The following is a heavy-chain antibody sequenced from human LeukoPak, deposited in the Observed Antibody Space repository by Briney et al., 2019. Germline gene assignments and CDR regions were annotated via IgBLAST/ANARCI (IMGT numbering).Heavy chain of an antibody. CDR2: IKQDGSEK. CDR1: GFTFSSYW. V-gene: IGHV3-7*01. Sequence: GGSLRLSCAASGFTFSSYWMSWVRQAPGKGLEWVANIKQDGSEKYYVDSVKGRFTISRDNAKNSLYLQMNSLRAEDTAVYYCARGKASYYDSSGPNDAFDIWGQGTMVTVSS. D-gene: IGHD3-22*01. J-gene: IGHJ3*02. CDR3: ARGKASYYDSSGPNDAFDI.